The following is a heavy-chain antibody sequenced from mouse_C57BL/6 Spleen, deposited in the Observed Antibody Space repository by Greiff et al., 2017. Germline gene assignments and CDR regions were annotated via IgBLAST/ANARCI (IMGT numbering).Heavy chain of an antibody. J-gene: IGHJ1*03. CDR2: IDPSDSYT. CDR1: GYTFTSYW. CDR3: ARGYYGSSPWWYFDV. D-gene: IGHD1-1*01. V-gene: IGHV1-69*01. Sequence: QVQLKQPGAELVMPGASVKLSCKASGYTFTSYWMHWVKQRPGQGLEWIGEIDPSDSYTNYNQKFKGKSTLTVDKSSSTAYMQLSSLTSEASAVYSGARGYYGSSPWWYFDVWGTGTTVTVSS.